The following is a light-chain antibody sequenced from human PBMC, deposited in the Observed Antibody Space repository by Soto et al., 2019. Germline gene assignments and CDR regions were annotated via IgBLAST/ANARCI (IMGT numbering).Light chain of an antibody. J-gene: IGKJ5*01. CDR2: GAS. CDR1: QSVSSSY. CDR3: QQYGRSPLIT. V-gene: IGKV3-20*01. Sequence: EIVLTQSPGTLSLSPGERATLSCRASQSVSSSYLAWYQQKPGQAPRLLIYGASSRATGIPDRFSGSGSGTAFPLTIVSLVPEDFVVFYCQQYGRSPLITFGQGTRLEIK.